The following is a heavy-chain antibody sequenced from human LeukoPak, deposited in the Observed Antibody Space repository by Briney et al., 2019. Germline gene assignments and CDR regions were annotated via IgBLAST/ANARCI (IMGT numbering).Heavy chain of an antibody. J-gene: IGHJ4*02. Sequence: PGGSLRLSCAASGFTFTSYAMTWVRQAPGKGLEWVSAISGSGGSANHADSVKGRFTISRDNSKNTLYLQMNSLRAEDTAVYYCAKARRLWFGELLMGQDFDYWGQGTLVTVSS. CDR2: ISGSGGSA. D-gene: IGHD3-10*01. CDR1: GFTFTSYA. V-gene: IGHV3-23*01. CDR3: AKARRLWFGELLMGQDFDY.